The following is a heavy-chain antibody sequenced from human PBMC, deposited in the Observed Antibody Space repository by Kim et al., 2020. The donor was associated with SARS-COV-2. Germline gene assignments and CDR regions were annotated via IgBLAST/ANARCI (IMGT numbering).Heavy chain of an antibody. CDR2: IYYSGST. D-gene: IGHD3-22*01. Sequence: SETLSLTCTVSGGSISSSSYYWGWIRQPPGKGLEWIGSIYYSGSTYYNPSLKSRVTISVDTSKNQFSLKLSSVTAADTAVYYCARHTSYYDSSGYQYYFDYWGQGTLVTVSS. CDR3: ARHTSYYDSSGYQYYFDY. J-gene: IGHJ4*02. CDR1: GGSISSSSYY. V-gene: IGHV4-39*01.